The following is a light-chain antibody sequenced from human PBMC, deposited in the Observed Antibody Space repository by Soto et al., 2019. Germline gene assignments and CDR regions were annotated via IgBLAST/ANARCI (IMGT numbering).Light chain of an antibody. CDR1: SSDVGGYNY. CDR2: EVS. CDR3: SLYTSRSFEYV. V-gene: IGLV2-14*01. Sequence: QSALTQPASVSGSPGQSITISCTGTSSDVGGYNYVSWYQQHPGKAPKLMIYEVSNRTSGVSNRFSGSKSGNTASLTISGLQAEDEVVYFCSLYTSRSFEYVFGAGIKVTVL. J-gene: IGLJ1*01.